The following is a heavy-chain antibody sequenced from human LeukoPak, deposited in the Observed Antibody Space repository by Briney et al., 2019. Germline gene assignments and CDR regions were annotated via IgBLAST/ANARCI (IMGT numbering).Heavy chain of an antibody. D-gene: IGHD3-16*02. CDR3: ARLRTHRGRPVAFGGVIVFHYYGMDV. J-gene: IGHJ6*02. Sequence: PSETLSLTCTVSGGSISSYYWSWIRQPPGKGLEWIGYIYYSGSTNYNPSLKSRVTISVDTSKNQFSLKLSSVTAADTAVYYCARLRTHRGRPVAFGGVIVFHYYGMDVWGQGTTVTVSS. CDR2: IYYSGST. V-gene: IGHV4-59*08. CDR1: GGSISSYY.